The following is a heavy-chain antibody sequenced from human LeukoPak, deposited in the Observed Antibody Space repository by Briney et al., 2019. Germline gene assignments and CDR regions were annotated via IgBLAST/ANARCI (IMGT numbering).Heavy chain of an antibody. Sequence: PGGSLRLSCAASGFTFSSYGMHWVRQAPGKGLEWVAVIWYDGSNKYYADSVKGRFTISRDNSKNTLYLQMNSLRAEDTAVYYCARGNPTVVNDFDYWGQGTLVTVSS. V-gene: IGHV3-33*01. CDR1: GFTFSSYG. CDR3: ARGNPTVVNDFDY. CDR2: IWYDGSNK. D-gene: IGHD4-23*01. J-gene: IGHJ4*02.